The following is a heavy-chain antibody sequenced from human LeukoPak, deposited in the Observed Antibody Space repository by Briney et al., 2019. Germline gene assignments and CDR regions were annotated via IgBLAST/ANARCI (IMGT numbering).Heavy chain of an antibody. CDR3: ARSGVHYAFDI. V-gene: IGHV1-2*02. J-gene: IGHJ3*02. Sequence: GASVKVSCKASGYTFTGYNMHWVRQTPGQGLQWMGWINPNSGGTNYAQKFQGRVTMTRDTSISTAYMELSRLRSDDTAVYYCARSGVHYAFDIWGQGTMVTVSS. CDR2: INPNSGGT. CDR1: GYTFTGYN. D-gene: IGHD1-1*01.